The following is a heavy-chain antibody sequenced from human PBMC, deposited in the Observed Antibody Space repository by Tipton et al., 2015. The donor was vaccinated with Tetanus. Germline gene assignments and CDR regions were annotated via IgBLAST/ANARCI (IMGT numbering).Heavy chain of an antibody. CDR1: GGSISSGDYY. V-gene: IGHV4-30-4*01. CDR3: AREDVLGLTTVTTLGDY. Sequence: LSLTCTVSGGSISSGDYYWSWIRQPPGKGLEWIGYIYYSGSTYYNPSLKSRVTISVDTSKNQFSLKLSSVTAADTAVYYCAREDVLGLTTVTTLGDYWGQGTLVTVSS. D-gene: IGHD4-17*01. CDR2: IYYSGST. J-gene: IGHJ4*02.